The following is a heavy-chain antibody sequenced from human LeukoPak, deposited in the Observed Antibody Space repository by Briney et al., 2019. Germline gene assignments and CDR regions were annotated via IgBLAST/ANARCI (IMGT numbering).Heavy chain of an antibody. CDR1: GYTFTGYY. D-gene: IGHD3-22*01. J-gene: IGHJ4*02. Sequence: ASVKVSCKASGYTFTGYYMHWVRQAPGQGPEWMGWINPNSGGTNYAQKFQGRVTMTRDTSISTAYMELSRLRSDDTAVHYCAHEGADYYDSSGSVVYWGQGTLVTVSS. V-gene: IGHV1-2*02. CDR2: INPNSGGT. CDR3: AHEGADYYDSSGSVVY.